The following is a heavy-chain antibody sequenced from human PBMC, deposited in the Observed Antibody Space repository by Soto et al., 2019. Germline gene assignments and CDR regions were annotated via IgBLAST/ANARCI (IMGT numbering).Heavy chain of an antibody. J-gene: IGHJ5*02. CDR2: IIPILGIA. Sequence: QVQLVQSGAEVKKPGSSVKVSCKASGGTFSSYTISWVRQAPGQGLEWMGRIIPILGIANYAQKFQGRVTITADKSTSTSDMELSSLRSEDTAVYYCARTGYCSSTSCNFNWFDPWGQGTLVTVSS. D-gene: IGHD2-2*01. V-gene: IGHV1-69*02. CDR3: ARTGYCSSTSCNFNWFDP. CDR1: GGTFSSYT.